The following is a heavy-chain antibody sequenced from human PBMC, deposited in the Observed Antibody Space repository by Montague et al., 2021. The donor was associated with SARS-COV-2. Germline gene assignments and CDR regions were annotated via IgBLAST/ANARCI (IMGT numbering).Heavy chain of an antibody. J-gene: IGHJ4*02. Sequence: SETLSLTCSVSGGSISSSYWSWIRQPPGKGLEWIGYIYHYGSAKYNPSLKSRVTISVDTSKNQFSLKLSSVTAVDTAVYYCARHANRDWYYLDYWGQGTLVTVSS. CDR1: GGSISSSY. D-gene: IGHD1-14*01. CDR2: IYHYGSA. CDR3: ARHANRDWYYLDY. V-gene: IGHV4-59*08.